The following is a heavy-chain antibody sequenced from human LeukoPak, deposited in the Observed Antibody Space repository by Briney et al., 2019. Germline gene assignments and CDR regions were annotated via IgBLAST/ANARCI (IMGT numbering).Heavy chain of an antibody. CDR1: GFTFSSYW. V-gene: IGHV3-7*01. CDR3: ARVATGGYSYGYTSKPSYYFDY. Sequence: GGSLRLSCAASGFTFSSYWMSWVRQAPGRGLEWVANIKQDGSEKYYVDSVKGRFTISRDNAKNSLYLQMNSLRAEDTAVYYCARVATGGYSYGYTSKPSYYFDYWGQGTLVTVSS. D-gene: IGHD5-18*01. J-gene: IGHJ4*02. CDR2: IKQDGSEK.